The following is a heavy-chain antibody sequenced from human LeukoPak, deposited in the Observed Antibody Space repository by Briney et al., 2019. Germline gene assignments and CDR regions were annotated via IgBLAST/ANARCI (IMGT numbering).Heavy chain of an antibody. CDR3: SREFLSADFFYGMDV. V-gene: IGHV3-49*04. Sequence: PGGSLRLSCSGSGFSFGDYAMNWVRQAPGKGLEWIGFIRNKAYGGTTDYAASVKGRFTISRDDSRSIAYLQMSSLKTEDTAVYYCSREFLSADFFYGMDVWGQGTTVSVSS. CDR1: GFSFGDYA. J-gene: IGHJ6*02. D-gene: IGHD2/OR15-2a*01. CDR2: IRNKAYGGTT.